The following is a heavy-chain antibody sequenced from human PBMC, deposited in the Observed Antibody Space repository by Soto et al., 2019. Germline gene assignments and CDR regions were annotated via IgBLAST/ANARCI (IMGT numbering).Heavy chain of an antibody. CDR1: GFTFSSYA. Sequence: LRLSCAASGFTFSSYAMSWVRQAPGKGLEWVSAISGSDGSTYYADSVKGRFTISRDNSKNTLYLQMNSLRAEDTAVYYCANLMTKTDYWGQGTLVTVSP. J-gene: IGHJ4*02. CDR3: ANLMTKTDY. CDR2: ISGSDGST. V-gene: IGHV3-23*01.